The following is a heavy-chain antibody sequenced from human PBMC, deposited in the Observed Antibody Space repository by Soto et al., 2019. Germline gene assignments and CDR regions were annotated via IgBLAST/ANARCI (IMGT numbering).Heavy chain of an antibody. CDR2: INPNSGGT. D-gene: IGHD6-19*01. CDR3: AREGIAVAGTAFSWFDP. V-gene: IGHV1-2*04. CDR1: GYTFTGYY. J-gene: IGHJ5*02. Sequence: ASVKVSFKASGYTFTGYYMHWVRQAPGQGLEWMGWINPNSGGTNYAQKFQGWVTMTRDTSISTAYMELSRLRSDDTAVYYCAREGIAVAGTAFSWFDPWGQGTLVTVSS.